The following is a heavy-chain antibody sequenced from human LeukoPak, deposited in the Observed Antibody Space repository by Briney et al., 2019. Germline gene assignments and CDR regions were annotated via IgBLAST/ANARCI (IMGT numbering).Heavy chain of an antibody. Sequence: PGGSLRLSCAASGFTFSSYGMHWVRQAPGKGLEWVAVIWYDGSNKYYADSVKGRFTISRDNSKNTLYLQMNSLRAEDTAVYYCAKGRCIGYCSSTSCYPVSCDAFDIWGQGTMVTVSS. D-gene: IGHD2-2*03. CDR2: IWYDGSNK. V-gene: IGHV3-33*06. CDR3: AKGRCIGYCSSTSCYPVSCDAFDI. J-gene: IGHJ3*02. CDR1: GFTFSSYG.